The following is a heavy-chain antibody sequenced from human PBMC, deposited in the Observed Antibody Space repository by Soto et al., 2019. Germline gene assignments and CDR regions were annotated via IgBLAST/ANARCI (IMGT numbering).Heavy chain of an antibody. J-gene: IGHJ4*02. Sequence: EVQLVESGGGLVKPGGSLRLSCAASGFTFSSYSMNWVRQAPGKGLEWVSFISSSSSYIYYADSVKGRFTISRDNAKNSLYLQMNSLRAEDTAVYYWAGDTDTEGGDSWGQGTLVTVSS. CDR2: ISSSSSYI. D-gene: IGHD5-18*01. CDR1: GFTFSSYS. CDR3: AGDTDTEGGDS. V-gene: IGHV3-21*01.